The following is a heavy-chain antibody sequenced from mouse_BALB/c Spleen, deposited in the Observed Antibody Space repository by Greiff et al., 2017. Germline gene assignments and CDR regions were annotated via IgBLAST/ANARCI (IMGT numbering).Heavy chain of an antibody. V-gene: IGHV3-2*02. D-gene: IGHD2-1*01. J-gene: IGHJ4*01. CDR3: ASGGKRDAMDY. CDR2: ISYSGST. CDR1: GYSITSDYA. Sequence: EVHLVESGPGLVKPSQSLSLTCTVTGYSITSDYAWNWIRQFPGNKLEWMGYISYSGSTSYNPSLKSRISITRDTSKNQFFLQLNSVTTEDTATYYCASGGKRDAMDYWGQGTSVTVSS.